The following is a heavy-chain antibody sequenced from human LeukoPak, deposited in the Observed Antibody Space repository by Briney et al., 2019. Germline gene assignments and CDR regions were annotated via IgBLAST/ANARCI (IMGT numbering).Heavy chain of an antibody. D-gene: IGHD6-13*01. J-gene: IGHJ4*02. Sequence: GGSLRLSCAASGFTFSSYDMHWVRQATGKGLEWVSAIGTAGDTYYPGSVKGRFTISRENAKNSLYLQMNSLRAGDTAVYYCARVYSSSWEYYFDYWGQGTLVTVPS. CDR3: ARVYSSSWEYYFDY. CDR1: GFTFSSYD. CDR2: IGTAGDT. V-gene: IGHV3-13*01.